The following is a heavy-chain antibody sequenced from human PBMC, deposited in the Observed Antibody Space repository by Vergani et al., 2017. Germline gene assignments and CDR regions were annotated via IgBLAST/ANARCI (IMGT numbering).Heavy chain of an antibody. V-gene: IGHV3-11*05. CDR3: AREGAGLGGDSSGPPAY. J-gene: IGHJ4*02. Sequence: QVQLVESGGSLVKPGGSLRLSCAASGFTFSDYYMSWIRQAPGKGRAGVSYISSSSSYTNYADSVKGRVTSSRDNAKNSLYLQMNSLRAEDTAVYYCAREGAGLGGDSSGPPAYWGQGTLVTVSS. CDR1: GFTFSDYY. D-gene: IGHD3-22*01. CDR2: ISSSSSYT.